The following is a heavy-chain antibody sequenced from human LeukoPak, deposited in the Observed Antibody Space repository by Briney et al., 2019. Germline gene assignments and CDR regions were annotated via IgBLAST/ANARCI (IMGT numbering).Heavy chain of an antibody. CDR1: GGSISIYY. D-gene: IGHD3-10*01. J-gene: IGHJ4*02. CDR3: ARGVWFGEPFFDY. CDR2: IYYSGST. Sequence: SETLSLTCTVSGGSISIYYWSWIRQPPGKGLEWIGYIYYSGSTYYNPSLKSRVTISVDTSKNQFSLKLSSVTAADTAVYYCARGVWFGEPFFDYWGQGTLVTVSS. V-gene: IGHV4-59*08.